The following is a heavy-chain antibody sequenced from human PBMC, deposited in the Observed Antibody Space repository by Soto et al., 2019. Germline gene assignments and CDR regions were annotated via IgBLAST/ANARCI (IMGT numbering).Heavy chain of an antibody. J-gene: IGHJ4*02. CDR3: ARGRAQWELPYFDY. Sequence: SETLSLTCAVYGGSFSGYYWSLIRQPPGKGLEWIGEINHSGSTNYNPSLKSRVTISVDTSKNQFSLKLSSVTAADTAVYYCARGRAQWELPYFDYWGQGTLVTVSS. D-gene: IGHD1-26*01. CDR1: GGSFSGYY. CDR2: INHSGST. V-gene: IGHV4-34*01.